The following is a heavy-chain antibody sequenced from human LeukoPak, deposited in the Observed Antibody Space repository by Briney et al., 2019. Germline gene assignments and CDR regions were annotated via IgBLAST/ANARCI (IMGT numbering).Heavy chain of an antibody. D-gene: IGHD3-9*01. CDR2: ISDSGGTT. Sequence: GGSLRLSCTASGFTFSTYAMNWVRQAPGKGLEWVSSISDSGGTTYYADSVKGRFTVSRDNSENTLYLQMNSLRAEDTAIYYCAKSELRYFDWDFWGQGTPVTVSS. V-gene: IGHV3-23*01. CDR3: AKSELRYFDWDF. CDR1: GFTFSTYA. J-gene: IGHJ4*02.